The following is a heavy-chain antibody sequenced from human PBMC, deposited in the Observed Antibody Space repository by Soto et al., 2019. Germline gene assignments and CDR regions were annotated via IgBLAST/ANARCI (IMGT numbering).Heavy chain of an antibody. Sequence: SETLSLTCTVSGGSISSYYWSWIRQPAGKGLEWIGRIYTSGSTNYNPSLKSRVTISVDTSKNQFSLKLISVTAADSAVYYCAIGHDYSSSSSYFDYWGQGTLVTVSS. CDR3: AIGHDYSSSSSYFDY. D-gene: IGHD6-6*01. CDR2: IYTSGST. J-gene: IGHJ4*02. CDR1: GGSISSYY. V-gene: IGHV4-4*07.